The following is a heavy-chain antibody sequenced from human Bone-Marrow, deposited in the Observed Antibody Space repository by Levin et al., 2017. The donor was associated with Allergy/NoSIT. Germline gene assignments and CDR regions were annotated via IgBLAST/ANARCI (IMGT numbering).Heavy chain of an antibody. D-gene: IGHD6-13*01. CDR3: VKGRSSSWYDDDFAV. Sequence: SLKISCAASGFSFGDNAMHWVRQAPGKGPEWVSSISWNSGSRGYADSVRGRFTISRDNAQSSLSLPTHSLRPEDRALDYCVKGRSSSWYDDDFAVWGRGTMVTFSS. CDR2: ISWNSGSR. CDR1: GFSFGDNA. V-gene: IGHV3-9*01. J-gene: IGHJ3*01.